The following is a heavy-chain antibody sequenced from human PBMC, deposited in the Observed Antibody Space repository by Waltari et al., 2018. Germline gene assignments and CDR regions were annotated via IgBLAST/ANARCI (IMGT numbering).Heavy chain of an antibody. CDR2: FDPEDGET. V-gene: IGHV1-24*01. J-gene: IGHJ6*02. D-gene: IGHD6-6*01. CDR1: GYTLTELS. CDR3: ATGVIAARLRRYYYYYGMDV. Sequence: QVQLVQSGAEVKKPGASVKVSCKVSGYTLTELSMPWVRQAPGKGLEWMGGFDPEDGETIYAQKFQGRVTMTEDTSTDTAYMELSSLRSEDTAVYYCATGVIAARLRRYYYYYGMDVWGQGTTVTVSS.